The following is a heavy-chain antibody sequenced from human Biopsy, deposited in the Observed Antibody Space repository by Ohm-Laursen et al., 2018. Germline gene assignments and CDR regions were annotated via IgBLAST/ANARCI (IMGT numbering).Heavy chain of an antibody. CDR2: ISYSGST. Sequence: SDTLSLTCTVSGGSIRGSSWSWIRQAPGRGLEWVGYISYSGSTSNNPSLKSRITISVDTSKNKFSLKVTSVTAADTAVYYCAKHGSGWTGDDALHIWGQGTMVTVSS. V-gene: IGHV4-59*08. CDR1: GGSIRGSS. CDR3: AKHGSGWTGDDALHI. J-gene: IGHJ3*02. D-gene: IGHD6-19*01.